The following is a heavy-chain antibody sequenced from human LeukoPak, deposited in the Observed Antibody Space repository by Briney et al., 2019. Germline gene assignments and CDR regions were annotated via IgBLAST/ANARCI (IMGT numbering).Heavy chain of an antibody. Sequence: GGSLRLSCAASGFTFSSYEMNWVRQAPGKGLEWVSYISNSASTTYYADSVKGRFTISRDNAKNSLYLQMNSLRAEDTAVYYCARLKLLWSNYFDYWGQGTLVTVSS. CDR3: ARLKLLWSNYFDY. CDR1: GFTFSSYE. V-gene: IGHV3-48*03. CDR2: ISNSASTT. J-gene: IGHJ4*02. D-gene: IGHD2-2*01.